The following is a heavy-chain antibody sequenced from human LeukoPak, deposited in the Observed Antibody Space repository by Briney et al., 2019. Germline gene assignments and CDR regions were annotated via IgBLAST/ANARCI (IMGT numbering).Heavy chain of an antibody. J-gene: IGHJ4*02. CDR1: GYTFTSYD. CDR3: ARDLFEGSGWTDY. D-gene: IGHD6-19*01. CDR2: MNPNSGNT. Sequence: GASVKVSCKASGYTFTSYDINWVRQATGQGLEWMGWMNPNSGNTGYAQKFQGRVTMTRDTSTSTVYMELSSLRSEDTAVYYCARDLFEGSGWTDYWGQGTLVTVSS. V-gene: IGHV1-8*02.